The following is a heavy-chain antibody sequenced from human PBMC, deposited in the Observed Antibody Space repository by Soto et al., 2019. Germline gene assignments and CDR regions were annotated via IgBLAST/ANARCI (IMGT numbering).Heavy chain of an antibody. D-gene: IGHD2-15*01. CDR3: ARRAHVVVIAATNYYFDY. V-gene: IGHV4-30-4*01. J-gene: IGHJ4*02. CDR1: GGSISSDDYY. CDR2: MSYSGST. Sequence: SETLSLTCTVSGGSISSDDYYWSWIRQPPGKGLEWIGFMSYSGSTSYNASLKSRVTISVDTSKNQFSLNLSSVTAADTAVYYCARRAHVVVIAATNYYFDYWGQGVLVTVSS.